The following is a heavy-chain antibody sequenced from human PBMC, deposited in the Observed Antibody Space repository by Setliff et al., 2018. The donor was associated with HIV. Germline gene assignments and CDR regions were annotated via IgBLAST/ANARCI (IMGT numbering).Heavy chain of an antibody. CDR1: GFTFSSYW. Sequence: HPGGSLRLSCAASGFTFSSYWMSWVRQAPGKGLEWVANINQDGSEKYYVDSVKGRFTISRDSAKNSLYLQMNSLRAEDTAVYYCARDYLYYYYYYMDVWGRGTTVTVSS. V-gene: IGHV3-7*01. J-gene: IGHJ6*03. CDR3: ARDYLYYYYYYMDV. CDR2: INQDGSEK.